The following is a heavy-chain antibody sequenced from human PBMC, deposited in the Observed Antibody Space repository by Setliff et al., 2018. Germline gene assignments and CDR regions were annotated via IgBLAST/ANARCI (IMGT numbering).Heavy chain of an antibody. CDR1: GITVSNNF. D-gene: IGHD3-10*01. Sequence: GGSLRLSCVVSGITVSNNFWSWVRQAPGKGLEWVSVIYNQGSTYYADSVKGRFTISRDISKSTLYLQMNSLRAEDTAVYYCARDRGGTNPWFDPWGQGTLVTVSS. CDR3: ARDRGGTNPWFDP. V-gene: IGHV3-53*01. J-gene: IGHJ5*02. CDR2: IYNQGST.